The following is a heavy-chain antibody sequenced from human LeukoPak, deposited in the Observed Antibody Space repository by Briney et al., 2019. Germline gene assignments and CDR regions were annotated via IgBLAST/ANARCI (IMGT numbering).Heavy chain of an antibody. J-gene: IGHJ4*02. V-gene: IGHV3-7*01. CDR3: TSLAAAGFYFDY. D-gene: IGHD6-13*01. Sequence: GGSLRLSCAASGFTFSSYGMSWVRQAPGKGLEWVANIKQDGSEKYYVDSVKGRFTISRDNAKNSLYLQMNSLRAEDTAVYYCTSLAAAGFYFDYWGQGTLVTVSS. CDR1: GFTFSSYG. CDR2: IKQDGSEK.